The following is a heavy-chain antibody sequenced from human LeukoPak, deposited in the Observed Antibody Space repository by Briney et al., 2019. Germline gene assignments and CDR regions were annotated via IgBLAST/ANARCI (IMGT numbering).Heavy chain of an antibody. CDR2: IYYSGST. Sequence: PSETLSLTCTVSGGSISSYYWSWLRQPPGKGLEWLGYIYYSGSTNYNPSLKSRVTISVDTSKNQLSLKLSAVTAADTAVYYCARCPRAAFDIWGQGTMVTVSS. CDR3: ARCPRAAFDI. J-gene: IGHJ3*02. V-gene: IGHV4-59*01. CDR1: GGSISSYY.